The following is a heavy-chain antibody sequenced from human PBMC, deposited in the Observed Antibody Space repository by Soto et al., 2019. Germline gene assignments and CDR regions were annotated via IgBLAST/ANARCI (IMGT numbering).Heavy chain of an antibody. J-gene: IGHJ4*02. CDR2: ISGSGGST. Sequence: EVQLLESGGGLVQPGGSLRLSCAASGFTFSSYAMSWVRQAPGKGLEWVSAISGSGGSTYYADSVKGSFTISRDNSKNTLSLQMNSLRAADTDVYYCARDCYDYIWGSYRYFDYWGQGTLVTVSS. CDR3: ARDCYDYIWGSYRYFDY. V-gene: IGHV3-23*01. D-gene: IGHD3-16*02. CDR1: GFTFSSYA.